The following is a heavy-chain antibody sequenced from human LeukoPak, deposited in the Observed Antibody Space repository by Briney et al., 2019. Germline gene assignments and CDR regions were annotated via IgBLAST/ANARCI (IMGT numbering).Heavy chain of an antibody. CDR2: INGSGT. Sequence: PGGSMRLSCAASGFTFSNYAMTWVRQAPGKGLEWVSYINGSGTYHADSVKGRFTISGDNAKNTLYLQMNSLRAEDTALYYCAKHAGDYYFDYWGQGTLVTVSS. CDR1: GFTFSNYA. J-gene: IGHJ4*02. V-gene: IGHV3-23*01. CDR3: AKHAGDYYFDY. D-gene: IGHD2-21*02.